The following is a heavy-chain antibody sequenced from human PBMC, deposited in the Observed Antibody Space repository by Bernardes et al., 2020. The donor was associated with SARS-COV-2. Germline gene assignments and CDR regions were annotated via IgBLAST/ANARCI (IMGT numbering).Heavy chain of an antibody. V-gene: IGHV3-33*01. CDR1: GFTFSSYG. D-gene: IGHD3-10*01. Sequence: GGSLRLSCAASGFTFSSYGMHWVRQAPGKGLEWVAVIWYDGSNKYYADSVKGRFTISRDNSKNTLYLQMNSLRAEDTAVYYCARERGELLLWFGESPNTDYYYYGMDVWGQGTTVTVSS. CDR2: IWYDGSNK. J-gene: IGHJ6*02. CDR3: ARERGELLLWFGESPNTDYYYYGMDV.